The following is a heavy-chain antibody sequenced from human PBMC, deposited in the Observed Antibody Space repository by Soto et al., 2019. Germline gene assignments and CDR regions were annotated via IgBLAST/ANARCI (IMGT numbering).Heavy chain of an antibody. CDR3: ARANAGIAAAGIPWFDP. CDR1: GFTFSSYD. D-gene: IGHD6-13*01. Sequence: GGSLSLSCAASGFTFSSYDMHWVRQATGKGLEWVSAIGTAGDTYYPGSVKGRFTISRENAKNSLYLQMNSLRAEDTAVYYCARANAGIAAAGIPWFDPWGQGTLVTVSS. J-gene: IGHJ5*02. CDR2: IGTAGDT. V-gene: IGHV3-13*01.